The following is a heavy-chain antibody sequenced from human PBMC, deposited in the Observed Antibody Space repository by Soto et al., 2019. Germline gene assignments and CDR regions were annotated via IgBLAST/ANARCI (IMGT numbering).Heavy chain of an antibody. J-gene: IGHJ4*02. CDR1: GFTVSSNY. D-gene: IGHD6-13*01. V-gene: IGHV3-66*01. CDR3: ARDRSSSWYGDLDY. Sequence: EVQLVESGGGLVQPGGSLRLSCEASGFTVSSNYMSWVRQAPGKGLEWVSVIYSGGSTYYADSVKGRFTISRDNSKNTLYLQMNSLRADDTAVYYCARDRSSSWYGDLDYWGQGTLVTVSS. CDR2: IYSGGST.